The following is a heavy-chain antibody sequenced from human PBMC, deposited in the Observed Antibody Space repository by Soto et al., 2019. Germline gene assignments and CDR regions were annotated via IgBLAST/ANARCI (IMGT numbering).Heavy chain of an antibody. CDR3: ARDNIAVAGNWFDP. CDR2: ISSSSSTI. D-gene: IGHD6-19*01. V-gene: IGHV3-48*02. J-gene: IGHJ5*02. CDR1: GFTFSSYS. Sequence: PGGSLRLSCAASGFTFSSYSMNWVRQAPGKGLEWVSYISSSSSTIYYADSVKGRFTISRDNAKNSLYLQMNSLRDEDTAVYYCARDNIAVAGNWFDPWGQGTLVTVSS.